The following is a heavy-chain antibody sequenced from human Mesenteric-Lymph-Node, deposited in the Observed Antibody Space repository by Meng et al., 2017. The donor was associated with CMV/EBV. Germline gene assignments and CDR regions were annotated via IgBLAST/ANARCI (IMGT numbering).Heavy chain of an antibody. J-gene: IGHJ4*02. V-gene: IGHV4-34*01. CDR3: ARGRPGYCSGGSCYQPFDY. D-gene: IGHD2-15*01. Sequence: SFSGYYGSGIRQPPGKGLEWIGEINLSGSTNYNPSLKSRVTISVDTSKNQFSLKLSSVTAADTAVYYCARGRPGYCSGGSCYQPFDYWGQGTLVTVSS. CDR2: INLSGST. CDR1: SFSGYY.